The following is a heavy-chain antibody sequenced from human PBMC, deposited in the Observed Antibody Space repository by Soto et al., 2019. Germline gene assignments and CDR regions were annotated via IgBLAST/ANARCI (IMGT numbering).Heavy chain of an antibody. CDR1: GFTFSTYS. J-gene: IGHJ4*02. V-gene: IGHV3-48*01. CDR2: ISSSSSTI. Sequence: GSLRVSCAASGFTFSTYSMNWVRQAPGKGLEWVSYISSSSSTIYFADSVRGRFTISRDNAKNSLYLQMNSLRAEDTALYYCARRNYPSRKLCIDYRGEGPPVPGSS. D-gene: IGHD1-7*01. CDR3: ARRNYPSRKLCIDY.